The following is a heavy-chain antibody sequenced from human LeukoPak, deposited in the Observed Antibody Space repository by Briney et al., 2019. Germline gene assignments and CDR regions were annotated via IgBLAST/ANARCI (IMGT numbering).Heavy chain of an antibody. Sequence: SQTLSLTCTVSGGSISSGDYYWSWIRRPPGKGLEWIGYIYYSGSTYYNPSLKSRVTISVDTSKNQFSLKLSSVTAADTAVYYCARALGGFWSGYYRFDYWGQGTLVTVSS. D-gene: IGHD3-3*01. J-gene: IGHJ4*02. CDR3: ARALGGFWSGYYRFDY. CDR2: IYYSGST. V-gene: IGHV4-30-4*01. CDR1: GGSISSGDYY.